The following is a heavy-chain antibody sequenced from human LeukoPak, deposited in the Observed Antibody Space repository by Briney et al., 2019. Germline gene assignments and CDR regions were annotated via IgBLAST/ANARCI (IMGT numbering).Heavy chain of an antibody. CDR3: ARARWELPPSGWFDP. CDR2: ISAYNGNT. CDR1: GGTFSSYG. Sequence: ASVKVSCKASGGTFSSYGISWVRQAPGQGLEWMGWISAYNGNTNYAQKLQGRVTMTTDTSTSTAYMELRSLRSDDTAVYYCARARWELPPSGWFDPWGQGTLVTVSS. V-gene: IGHV1-18*01. D-gene: IGHD1-26*01. J-gene: IGHJ5*02.